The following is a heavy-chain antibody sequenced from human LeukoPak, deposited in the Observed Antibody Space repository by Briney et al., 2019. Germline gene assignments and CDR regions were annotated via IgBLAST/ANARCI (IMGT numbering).Heavy chain of an antibody. D-gene: IGHD6-13*01. CDR1: GGSISSYY. V-gene: IGHV4-4*07. CDR2: IYTSGST. J-gene: IGHJ4*02. CDR3: ARGQIAAAGTHFDY. Sequence: SETLSLTCTVSGGSISSYYWSWIRQPAGKGLEWIGRIYTSGSTNYNPSLKSRVTISVDTSKNQFSLKLSSVTAADTAVYYCARGQIAAAGTHFDYWGQGTLVTVSS.